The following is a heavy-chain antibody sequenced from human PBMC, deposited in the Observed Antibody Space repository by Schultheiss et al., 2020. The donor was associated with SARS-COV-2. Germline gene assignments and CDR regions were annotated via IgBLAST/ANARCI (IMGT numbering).Heavy chain of an antibody. CDR3: ARMRAAGDLYYHYDVDV. CDR2: VAYDGGNK. Sequence: GGSLRLSCAASGFTFTDYSMHWVRQAPGKGLEWVALVAYDGGNKFYADSVKGRFTISRDNAKNSLYLQMNSLRIEDTAVYYCARMRAAGDLYYHYDVDVWGQGTTVTVSS. V-gene: IGHV3-30*04. D-gene: IGHD6-13*01. J-gene: IGHJ6*02. CDR1: GFTFTDYS.